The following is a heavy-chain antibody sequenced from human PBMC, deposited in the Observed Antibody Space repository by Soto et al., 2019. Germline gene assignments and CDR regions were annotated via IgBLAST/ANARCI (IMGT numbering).Heavy chain of an antibody. Sequence: GGSLRLSCAASGFTFSSYAMSWVRQAPGKGLEWVSAISGSGGSTYYADSVKGRFTISRDNSKNTLYLQMNSLRAEETAVYYCAKDPTVVVPAAAKGDWFDPWGQGTLVTVSS. D-gene: IGHD2-2*01. CDR2: ISGSGGST. CDR3: AKDPTVVVPAAAKGDWFDP. V-gene: IGHV3-23*01. CDR1: GFTFSSYA. J-gene: IGHJ5*02.